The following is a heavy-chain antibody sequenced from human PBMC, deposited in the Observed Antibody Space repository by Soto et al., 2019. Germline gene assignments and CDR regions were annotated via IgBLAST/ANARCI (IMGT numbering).Heavy chain of an antibody. CDR2: IIPIFGTA. D-gene: IGHD2-21*01. CDR1: GYTFTNFG. CDR3: ARGSLRFLNWFDP. J-gene: IGHJ5*02. V-gene: IGHV1-69*13. Sequence: VASVKVSCKASGYTFTNFGISWVRQAPGQGLEWMGGIIPIFGTANYAQKFQGRVTITADESTSTAYMELSSLRSEDTAVYYCARGSLRFLNWFDPWG.